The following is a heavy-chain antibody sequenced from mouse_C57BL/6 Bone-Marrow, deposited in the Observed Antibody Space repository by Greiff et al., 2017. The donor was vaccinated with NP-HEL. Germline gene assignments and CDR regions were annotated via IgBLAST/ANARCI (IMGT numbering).Heavy chain of an antibody. CDR2: INPSSGYT. J-gene: IGHJ3*01. CDR3: ARPSLYEGYYVVAY. Sequence: QVQLQQSGAELAKPGASVTLSCKASGYTFTSYWMHWVKQRPRQGLEWIGYINPSSGYTKYNQKFKDKATLTADKSSSTAYMQLSSLTSEDSAVYYSARPSLYEGYYVVAYWGQGTLVTVSA. CDR1: GYTFTSYW. D-gene: IGHD2-3*01. V-gene: IGHV1-7*01.